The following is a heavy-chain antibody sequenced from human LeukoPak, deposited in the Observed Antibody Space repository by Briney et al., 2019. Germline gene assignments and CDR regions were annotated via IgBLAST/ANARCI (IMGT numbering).Heavy chain of an antibody. CDR2: IYTSGST. CDR1: GGSISSGSYY. D-gene: IGHD3-10*01. V-gene: IGHV4-61*02. Sequence: SETLSLTCTVSGGSISSGSYYWSWIRQPAGKGLEWIGRIYTSGSTNYNPSLKSRVAISVDTSKNQFSLKLSSVTAADTAVYYCARHVSYYGSGSYYNRWGQGTLVTVSS. J-gene: IGHJ4*02. CDR3: ARHVSYYGSGSYYNR.